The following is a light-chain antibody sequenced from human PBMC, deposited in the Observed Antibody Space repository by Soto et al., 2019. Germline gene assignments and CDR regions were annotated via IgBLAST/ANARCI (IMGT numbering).Light chain of an antibody. CDR3: HQYSYY. CDR1: QNINTW. CDR2: DAS. Sequence: DIPMTQSPSTLSASVGDRVTITCRARQNINTWLAWYQQKPGEAPKLLIYDASNLESGVPSRFSGTGSGTEFNLTISSLQTDDFATYYCHQYSYYFGGGTKVEIK. V-gene: IGKV1-5*01. J-gene: IGKJ4*01.